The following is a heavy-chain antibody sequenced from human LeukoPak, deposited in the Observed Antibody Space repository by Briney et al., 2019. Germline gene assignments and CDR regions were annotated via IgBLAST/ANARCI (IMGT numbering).Heavy chain of an antibody. CDR3: ARASIGGYNY. J-gene: IGHJ4*02. Sequence: ASVKISCKASGYTFTNYYIHWVRQPPGQGLEWMGIIVPSGGSTTYAQKFQGRVTMTRDTSTNTVYMELSSLRFEDTAVYYCARASIGGYNYWGQGTRVTVSS. CDR1: GYTFTNYY. D-gene: IGHD3-16*01. CDR2: IVPSGGST. V-gene: IGHV1-46*01.